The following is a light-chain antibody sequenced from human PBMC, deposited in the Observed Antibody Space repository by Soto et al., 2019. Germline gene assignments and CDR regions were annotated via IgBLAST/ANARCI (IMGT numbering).Light chain of an antibody. CDR2: GAS. Sequence: EIVLTQSPGTLSLSPGERATLSCRASQSVSSSYLAWYQQKPGQAPRPLIYGASSRVTGIPDRFSGSGSGTDFTLTISRLEPEDFAVYYCQQYGSSLSLTFGGGTKVEIK. J-gene: IGKJ4*01. CDR1: QSVSSSY. V-gene: IGKV3-20*01. CDR3: QQYGSSLSLT.